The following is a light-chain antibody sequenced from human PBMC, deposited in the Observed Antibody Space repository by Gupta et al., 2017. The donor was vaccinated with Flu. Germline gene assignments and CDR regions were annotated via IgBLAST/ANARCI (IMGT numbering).Light chain of an antibody. CDR1: QSVLYNPNSKNY. J-gene: IGKJ1*01. CDR2: WAS. V-gene: IGKV4-1*01. CDR3: QRERSLPWT. Sequence: DIVMTQSPDSLAVSLGERATLNCKSIQSVLYNPNSKNYLAWYQQKPGQPPKLLIQWASPRESRAPDRFSGSGSGTDFTLTISSRQAEDVAVYYCQRERSLPWTFGQGTKVEVK.